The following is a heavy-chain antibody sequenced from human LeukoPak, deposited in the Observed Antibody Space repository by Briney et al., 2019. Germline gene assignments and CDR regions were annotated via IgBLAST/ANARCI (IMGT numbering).Heavy chain of an antibody. J-gene: IGHJ6*02. CDR2: ISYDGSNK. CDR3: ARAQQLAPRYYYGMDV. Sequence: GSLRLSCAASGFTFSSYAMHWVRQAPGKGLEWVAVISYDGSNKYYADSVKGRFTISRDNSKNTLYLQMNSLRAEDTAVYYCARAQQLAPRYYYGMDVWGQGTTVTVSS. D-gene: IGHD6-13*01. V-gene: IGHV3-30-3*01. CDR1: GFTFSSYA.